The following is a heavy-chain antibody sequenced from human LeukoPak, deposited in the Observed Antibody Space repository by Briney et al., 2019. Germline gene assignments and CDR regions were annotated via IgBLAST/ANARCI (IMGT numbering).Heavy chain of an antibody. V-gene: IGHV3-21*01. Sequence: GGSLRLSCAASGFTFSSYSMIWVRQAPGKGLEWVSSISSSSSYIYYADSVKGRFTISRDNAKNSLYLQMNSLRAEDTAVYYCAKDRVRMYYYDRGDAFDIWGQGTMVTVSS. CDR3: AKDRVRMYYYDRGDAFDI. D-gene: IGHD3-22*01. CDR1: GFTFSSYS. CDR2: ISSSSSYI. J-gene: IGHJ3*02.